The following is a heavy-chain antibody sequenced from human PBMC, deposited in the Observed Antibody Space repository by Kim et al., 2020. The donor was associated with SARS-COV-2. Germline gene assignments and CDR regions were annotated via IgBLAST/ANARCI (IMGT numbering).Heavy chain of an antibody. CDR3: ARARMIVVVIGAFDI. CDR1: GGSISSGGYY. Sequence: SETLSLTCTVSGGSISSGGYYWSWIRQHPGKGLEWIGYIYYSGSTYYNPSLKSRVIISVDTSKNQFSLKLSSVTAADTAVYYCARARMIVVVIGAFDIWGQGTMVTVSS. CDR2: IYYSGST. J-gene: IGHJ3*02. D-gene: IGHD3-22*01. V-gene: IGHV4-31*03.